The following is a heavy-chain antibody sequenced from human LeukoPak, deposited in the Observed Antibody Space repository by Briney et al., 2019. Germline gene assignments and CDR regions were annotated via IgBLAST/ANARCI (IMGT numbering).Heavy chain of an antibody. J-gene: IGHJ6*04. CDR3: ARAPMGVVVPAAITRLDV. D-gene: IGHD2-2*02. V-gene: IGHV4-30-4*08. CDR2: IYYSGST. Sequence: SETLSLTCTVSGGSISSGDYYWSWIRQPPGKGLEWIGYIYYSGSTYYNPSLKSRVTISVDTSKNQFSLKLSSVTAADTAVYYCARAPMGVVVPAAITRLDVWGKGTTVTVSS. CDR1: GGSISSGDYY.